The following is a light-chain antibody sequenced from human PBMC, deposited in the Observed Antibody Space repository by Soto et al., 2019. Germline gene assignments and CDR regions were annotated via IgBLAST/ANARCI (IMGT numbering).Light chain of an antibody. J-gene: IGKJ2*01. CDR3: QQYGSSPPYT. Sequence: EVVLTQSPGTLSLSPGERATLSCRASRSFASSYLAWYQQKPGQAPGLLIFAASIRGTGVSDRFSGSGSGTDFTLIISSLEPEDSAVYYCQQYGSSPPYTFGQGTKLEIK. CDR2: AAS. CDR1: RSFASSY. V-gene: IGKV3-20*01.